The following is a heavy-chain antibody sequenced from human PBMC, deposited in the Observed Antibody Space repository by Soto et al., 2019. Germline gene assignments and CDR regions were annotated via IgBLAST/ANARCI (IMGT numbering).Heavy chain of an antibody. Sequence: QVQLVQSGAEVKKPGSSVKVSCKASGGTFSSYAISWVRQAPGQGLEWMGGIIPIPGTANYAQKFQGRVTITADESTSTAYLELSSLRSEDTAVYDCARSQGSSTSLEIYYYYYYGMDVWGQGTTVSVSS. J-gene: IGHJ6*02. CDR3: ARSQGSSTSLEIYYYYYYGMDV. D-gene: IGHD2-2*01. V-gene: IGHV1-69*01. CDR2: IIPIPGTA. CDR1: GGTFSSYA.